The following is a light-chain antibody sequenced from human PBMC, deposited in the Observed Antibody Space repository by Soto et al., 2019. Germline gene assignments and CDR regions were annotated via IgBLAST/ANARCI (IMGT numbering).Light chain of an antibody. V-gene: IGKV1-5*03. J-gene: IGKJ1*01. Sequence: DIQMTQSPSSLSASVGDGVTITWRASQSISTYLTWYQQKPWEAPKLLIYKASNLESGVPSRFSGSGSGTEFTLTISSLQPDDFATYYCQQYNSYSWTFGQGTKVDIK. CDR1: QSISTY. CDR3: QQYNSYSWT. CDR2: KAS.